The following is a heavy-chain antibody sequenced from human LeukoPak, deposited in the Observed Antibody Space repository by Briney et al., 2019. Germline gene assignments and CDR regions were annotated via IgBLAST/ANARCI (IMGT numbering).Heavy chain of an antibody. Sequence: SETLSLTCTVSGGSISSSSSYWAWIRQPPGKGLEWIGSIYYSGSSYHNPSLKGRVTISVDTSKNQLSLKLSSVTAADTAVYFCARWTSGPLDYWGQGTLVTVSS. V-gene: IGHV4-39*01. D-gene: IGHD1-26*01. CDR1: GGSISSSSSY. CDR2: IYYSGSS. CDR3: ARWTSGPLDY. J-gene: IGHJ4*02.